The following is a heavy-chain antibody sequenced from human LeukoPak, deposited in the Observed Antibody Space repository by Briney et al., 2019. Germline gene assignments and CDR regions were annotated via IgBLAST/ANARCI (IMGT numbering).Heavy chain of an antibody. CDR2: ISTSGSAV. V-gene: IGHV3-48*03. J-gene: IGHJ6*04. D-gene: IGHD6-13*01. Sequence: GGSLRLSCAASGFTFNSYEMNWVRQAPGKGLEWVSYISTSGSAVYYADSVMGRFTISRDNAKNALYMQMNSLRAEDTAVYYCARRIAAAPGLESYGMDVWGKGTTDTVSS. CDR3: ARRIAAAPGLESYGMDV. CDR1: GFTFNSYE.